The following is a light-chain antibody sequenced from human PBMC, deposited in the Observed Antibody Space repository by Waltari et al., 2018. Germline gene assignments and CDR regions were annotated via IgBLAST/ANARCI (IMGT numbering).Light chain of an antibody. Sequence: EVVMTPSPATLSVPPGERATLSCRASQSVSTNLAWSQQKPGQAPRLPIYGAAVRATDIPARFSGSGSGTEFTLTISSLQSEDFAVYYCHQYNDWPPTFGQGTTVEIK. V-gene: IGKV3-15*01. J-gene: IGKJ1*01. CDR3: HQYNDWPPT. CDR1: QSVSTN. CDR2: GAA.